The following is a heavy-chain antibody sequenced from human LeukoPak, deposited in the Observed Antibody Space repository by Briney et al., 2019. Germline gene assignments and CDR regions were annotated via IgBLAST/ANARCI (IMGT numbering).Heavy chain of an antibody. CDR3: ASNYYDDPGAFDI. V-gene: IGHV4-38-2*02. Sequence: SETLSLTCTVSGYSISSGYYWGWIRQPPGKGLEWIGSNHHSGSTYYNPSLKSRVTISVDTSKNQFSLKLSSVTAADTAVYYCASNYYDDPGAFDIWGQGTMVTVSS. J-gene: IGHJ3*02. CDR2: NHHSGST. D-gene: IGHD3-22*01. CDR1: GYSISSGYY.